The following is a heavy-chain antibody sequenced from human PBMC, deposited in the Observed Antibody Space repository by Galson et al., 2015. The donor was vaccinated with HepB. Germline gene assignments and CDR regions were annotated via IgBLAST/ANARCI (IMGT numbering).Heavy chain of an antibody. V-gene: IGHV3-74*01. J-gene: IGHJ4*02. CDR3: ARYNWNDDHFDY. Sequence: SLRLSCAASGFTFSHYWMHWVRQAPEKGLVWVSRINRDGRSTSYADSVKGRFTISRDNAKNTLYLQMNSLIAEDTAVYYCARYNWNDDHFDYWGQGTLVTVSS. D-gene: IGHD1-20*01. CDR2: INRDGRST. CDR1: GFTFSHYW.